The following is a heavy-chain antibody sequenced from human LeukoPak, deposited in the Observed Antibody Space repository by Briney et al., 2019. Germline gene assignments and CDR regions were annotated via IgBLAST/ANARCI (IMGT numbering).Heavy chain of an antibody. V-gene: IGHV4-59*01. CDR3: ARSLRGAGRHDY. CDR2: NWYSGRT. D-gene: IGHD3-16*01. Sequence: SETLSLTCTVSGGSISGYYWTWIRQPPGKGLEWIGYNWYSGRTNYNPSLKSRVSISVDTSKNQFSLRLNSVTAADTAVYYCARSLRGAGRHDYWGQGTLVTVSS. J-gene: IGHJ4*02. CDR1: GGSISGYY.